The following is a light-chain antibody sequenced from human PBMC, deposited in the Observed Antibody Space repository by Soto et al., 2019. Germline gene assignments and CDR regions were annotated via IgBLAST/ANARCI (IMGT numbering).Light chain of an antibody. CDR3: QQYNNNLWT. V-gene: IGKV1-5*01. J-gene: IGKJ1*01. Sequence: DIQMTQTPPTLSASVGDRVTITCRASHSVDAWLAWYQQKPGRAPKLLIYDASSLESGVPSRFSGSGSGTEFTLTISSLQPDDFATYYCQQYNNNLWTFGQGTRWIS. CDR2: DAS. CDR1: HSVDAW.